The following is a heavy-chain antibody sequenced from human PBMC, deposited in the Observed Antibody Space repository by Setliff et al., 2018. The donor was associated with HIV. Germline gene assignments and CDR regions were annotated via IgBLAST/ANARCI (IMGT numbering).Heavy chain of an antibody. V-gene: IGHV4-59*08. CDR2: IYNNGST. Sequence: SETLSLTCTVSSGSISDYYWSWIRQPPGKRLEWIGYIYNNGSTNYNPSLKSRVSISADTSKNHFSLKLNSVTAADTAVYYCARLGDSRSADYWGQGTLVTVSS. J-gene: IGHJ4*02. D-gene: IGHD6-13*01. CDR3: ARLGDSRSADY. CDR1: SGSISDYY.